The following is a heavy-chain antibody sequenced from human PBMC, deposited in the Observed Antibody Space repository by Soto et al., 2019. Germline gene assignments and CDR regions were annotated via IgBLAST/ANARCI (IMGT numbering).Heavy chain of an antibody. J-gene: IGHJ4*02. V-gene: IGHV4-39*01. CDR2: IYYSGST. CDR1: GGSISSSSCY. CDR3: ARQCYYYDSSGHLDY. D-gene: IGHD3-22*01. Sequence: PSETLSLTCTVSGGSISSSSCYWGWIRQPPGKGLEWIGSIYYSGSTYYNPSLKSRVTISVDTSKNQFSLKLSSVTAADTAVYYCARQCYYYDSSGHLDYWGQGTLVTVSS.